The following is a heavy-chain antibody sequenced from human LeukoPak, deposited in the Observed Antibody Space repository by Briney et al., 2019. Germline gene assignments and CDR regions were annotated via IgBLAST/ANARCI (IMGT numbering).Heavy chain of an antibody. D-gene: IGHD5-24*01. Sequence: GESLKISCKGSGYSFTSYWIGWVRQMPGKGLEWMGIIYPGDSDTRYSPSFQGQVTISADKSISTAYLQWSSLKASDTAMYYCARQKARWLQFRPHYYFDYWGQGTLVTVS. J-gene: IGHJ4*02. CDR3: ARQKARWLQFRPHYYFDY. V-gene: IGHV5-51*01. CDR1: GYSFTSYW. CDR2: IYPGDSDT.